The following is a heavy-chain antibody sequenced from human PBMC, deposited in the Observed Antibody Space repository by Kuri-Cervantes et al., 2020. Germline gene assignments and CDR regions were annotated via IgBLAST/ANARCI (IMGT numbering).Heavy chain of an antibody. V-gene: IGHV3-33*01. J-gene: IGHJ4*02. CDR2: IWYDGSNK. D-gene: IGHD6-13*01. CDR1: GFTFSSYG. Sequence: GGSRRPSCAASGFTFSSYGMHWVRQAPGEGLEWVAVIWYDGSNKYYADSVKGRFTISRDNSKNTLYLQMNSLRAEDTAVYYCARGDSSSWLSLYYFDYWGQGTLVTVSS. CDR3: ARGDSSSWLSLYYFDY.